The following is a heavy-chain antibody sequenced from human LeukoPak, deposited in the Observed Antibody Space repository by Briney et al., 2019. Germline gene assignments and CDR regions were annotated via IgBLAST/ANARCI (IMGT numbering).Heavy chain of an antibody. CDR2: IKSKTDGGTT. J-gene: IGHJ4*02. Sequence: PGGSLRLSCAASGFTFSNAWMSWVRQAPGKGLEWVGRIKSKTDGGTTDYAAPVKGRFTISRDDSKNTLYLQTNSLKTEDTAVYYCTTDLENLGYCSSTSCYNGRRDYWGQGTLVTVSS. V-gene: IGHV3-15*01. CDR1: GFTFSNAW. D-gene: IGHD2-2*02. CDR3: TTDLENLGYCSSTSCYNGRRDY.